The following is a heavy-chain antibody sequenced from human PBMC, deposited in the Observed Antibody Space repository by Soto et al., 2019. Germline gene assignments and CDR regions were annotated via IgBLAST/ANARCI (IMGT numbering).Heavy chain of an antibody. J-gene: IGHJ4*02. D-gene: IGHD6-13*01. Sequence: QVQLVQSGAEVKKPGASVTVSCKASGYTFTTYGIQWVRQAPGQRLEWMGWINPDNGDTKNSQNFQGRITIARDLSASTAYMDLSSLTSEDSTIYYCARDSSSSLDYWGQGTLVTVSS. CDR2: INPDNGDT. CDR3: ARDSSSSLDY. CDR1: GYTFTTYG. V-gene: IGHV1-3*01.